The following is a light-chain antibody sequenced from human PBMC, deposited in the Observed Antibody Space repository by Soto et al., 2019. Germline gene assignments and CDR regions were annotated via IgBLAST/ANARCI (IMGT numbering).Light chain of an antibody. Sequence: QSVLTQPPSASGTPGQRVTISCSGSSSNIGSHTVNWYQQLPGTAPKLLIYSNNQRPSGVPDRFSGSKSGTSASLAISGLQSEDEADFYCAAWDDSLNGQVVFGGGTKVTVL. CDR3: AAWDDSLNGQVV. V-gene: IGLV1-44*01. CDR1: SSNIGSHT. J-gene: IGLJ2*01. CDR2: SNN.